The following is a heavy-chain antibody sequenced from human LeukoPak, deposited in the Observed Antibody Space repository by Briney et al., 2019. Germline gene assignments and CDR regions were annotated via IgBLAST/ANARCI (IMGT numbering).Heavy chain of an antibody. D-gene: IGHD6-25*01. CDR2: IYPGDSDP. V-gene: IGHV5-51*01. CDR1: GYSFTTYW. J-gene: IGHJ3*02. CDR3: ARQEVGGYGVWPRDDAFDI. Sequence: GESLKISCKASGYSFTTYWIGWARPMRGKGLEWMAIIYPGDSDPKYSPSFQGQDTISADKSITTAYLHWSSLKASDTAMYYCARQEVGGYGVWPRDDAFDIWGQGTMVTVSS.